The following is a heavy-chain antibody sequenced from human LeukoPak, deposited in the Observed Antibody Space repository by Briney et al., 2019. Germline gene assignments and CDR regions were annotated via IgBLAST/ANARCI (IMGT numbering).Heavy chain of an antibody. D-gene: IGHD3-22*01. Sequence: SETLSLTCTVSGGSISSYYWSWIRQPPGKGLEWIGYIYYSGSTNYNPSLKSRVTISVDTSKNQFSLKLRSVTAADTAVYYCARVAMGYYDSSGYKLWGQGTLVTVSS. J-gene: IGHJ4*02. CDR2: IYYSGST. CDR3: ARVAMGYYDSSGYKL. CDR1: GGSISSYY. V-gene: IGHV4-59*12.